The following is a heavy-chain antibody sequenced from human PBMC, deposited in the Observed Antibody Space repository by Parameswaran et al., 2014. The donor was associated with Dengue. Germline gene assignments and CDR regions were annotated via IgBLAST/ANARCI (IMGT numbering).Heavy chain of an antibody. CDR2: IYHSGST. Sequence: WIRQPPGKGLEWIGYIYHSGSTYYNPSLKSRVTISVDRSKNQFSLKLSSVTAADTAVYYCAREVIAVAYIDYWGQGTLVTVSS. D-gene: IGHD6-19*01. V-gene: IGHV4-30-2*01. CDR3: AREVIAVAYIDY. J-gene: IGHJ4*02.